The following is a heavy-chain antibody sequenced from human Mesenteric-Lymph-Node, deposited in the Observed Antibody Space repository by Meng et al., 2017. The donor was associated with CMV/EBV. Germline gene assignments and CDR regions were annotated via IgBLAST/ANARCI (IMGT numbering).Heavy chain of an antibody. CDR2: IYYSGST. CDR3: ARATGVLPDY. Sequence: SETLSLTCTVSGASISGYYWSWIRQPPGKGLEWIGYIYYSGSTNYNPSLKSRVTISVDTSKNQFSLKLSSVTAADTAVYYCARATGVLPDYWGQGTLVTVSS. CDR1: GASISGYY. V-gene: IGHV4-59*12. J-gene: IGHJ4*02.